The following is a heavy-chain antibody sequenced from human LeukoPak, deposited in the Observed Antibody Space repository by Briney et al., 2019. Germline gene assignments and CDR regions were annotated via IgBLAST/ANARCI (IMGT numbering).Heavy chain of an antibody. CDR1: GYTFTKNG. D-gene: IGHD3-22*01. CDR3: AKDDYYDTSGRY. J-gene: IGHJ4*02. Sequence: GASVKVSCKASGYTFTKNGISWVRQAPGQGLEWMGWISPYNGSTNYAQKFQGRVTMTTDTSTSTAHMELRSLRSDDTAVYYCAKDDYYDTSGRYWGQGTLVTVSS. V-gene: IGHV1-18*01. CDR2: ISPYNGST.